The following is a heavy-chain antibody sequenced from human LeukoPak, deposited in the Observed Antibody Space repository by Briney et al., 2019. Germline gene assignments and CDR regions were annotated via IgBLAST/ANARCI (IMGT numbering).Heavy chain of an antibody. CDR3: AKSRNTGYSLFDY. Sequence: ETLSLTCAVSGGSFSGYYWSWIRQPPGKGLELVSAIGGSGGSTYYADSVKGRFTIARDNSENTLYLQMNSLRAEDTAVYYCAKSRNTGYSLFDYWGQGTLVTVSS. CDR1: GGSFSGYY. CDR2: IGGSGGST. V-gene: IGHV3-23*01. J-gene: IGHJ4*02. D-gene: IGHD3-9*01.